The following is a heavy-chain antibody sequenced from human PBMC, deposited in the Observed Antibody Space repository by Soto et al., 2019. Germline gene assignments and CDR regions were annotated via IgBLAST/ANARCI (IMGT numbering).Heavy chain of an antibody. J-gene: IGHJ4*02. CDR1: GGSIISSRCH. CDR3: ARTSVVVAATAFDY. CDR2: IKYSGAT. D-gene: IGHD2-15*01. V-gene: IGHV4-39*01. Sequence: PSETLSLTCTVSGGSIISSRCHWGLICQPPGKGLEWIASIKYSGATFYNPSLKSRVTLSVDTSKNQFSLKLSSVTAADTAVYYCARTSVVVAATAFDYWGQGTLVTVSS.